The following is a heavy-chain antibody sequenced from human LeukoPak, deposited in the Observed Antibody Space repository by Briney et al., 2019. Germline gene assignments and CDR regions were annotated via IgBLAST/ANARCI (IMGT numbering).Heavy chain of an antibody. J-gene: IGHJ3*01. V-gene: IGHV5-51*01. CDR1: GYSFTSHW. CDR3: ARRYYYDSSGYYLAHDAFDV. D-gene: IGHD3-22*01. Sequence: GESLKISCKGSGYSFTSHWIGWVRQMPGKGLEWMGIIYPGDSETRYSPSFQGQVTISADKSISTAYLQWSSLKASDTAMYYCARRYYYDSSGYYLAHDAFDVWGQGTMVTVSS. CDR2: IYPGDSET.